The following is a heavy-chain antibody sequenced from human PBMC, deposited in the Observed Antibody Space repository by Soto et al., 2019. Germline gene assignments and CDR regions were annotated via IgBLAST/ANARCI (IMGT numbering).Heavy chain of an antibody. CDR3: AKDPSGITGTTGY. CDR1: GFTFSSYA. J-gene: IGHJ4*02. Sequence: TGGSLRLSCAASGFTFSSYAMSWVRQAPGKGLEWVSAISGSGGSTYYADSVKGRFTISRDNSKNTLYLQMNSLRAEDTAVYYCAKDPSGITGTTGYWGQGTLVTVSS. CDR2: ISGSGGST. V-gene: IGHV3-23*01. D-gene: IGHD1-7*01.